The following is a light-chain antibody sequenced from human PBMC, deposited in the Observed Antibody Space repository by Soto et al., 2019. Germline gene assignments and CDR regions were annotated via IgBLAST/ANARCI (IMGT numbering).Light chain of an antibody. CDR3: SSYTSSTTYV. CDR1: SSDVGSYNR. CDR2: EVS. V-gene: IGLV2-18*02. J-gene: IGLJ1*01. Sequence: QSALTQPPSVSGSPGQSVTISCTGTSSDVGSYNRVSWYQQPPGTAPKLMIYEVSNRPSGVPDRFSGSKSGNTASLTISGLQAVDEADYYCSSYTSSTTYVFVTGTKLTVL.